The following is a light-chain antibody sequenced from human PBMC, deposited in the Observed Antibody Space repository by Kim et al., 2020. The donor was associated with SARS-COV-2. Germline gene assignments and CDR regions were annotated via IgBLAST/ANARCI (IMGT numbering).Light chain of an antibody. CDR3: GADHGSGSNFVYV. J-gene: IGLJ1*01. Sequence: CTLSSGYSNYKVDWYQQRPGKGPRFVMRVGTGGIVGSKGDGIPDRFSVLGSGLNRYLTIKNIQEEDESDFHCGADHGSGSNFVYVFGTGTKVTVL. CDR1: SGYSNYK. CDR2: VGTGGIVG. V-gene: IGLV9-49*01.